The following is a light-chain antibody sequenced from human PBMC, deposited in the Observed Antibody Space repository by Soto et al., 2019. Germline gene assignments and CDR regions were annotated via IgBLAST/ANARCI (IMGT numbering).Light chain of an antibody. V-gene: IGKV3-20*01. J-gene: IGKJ2*01. CDR3: HQYNSWPPGT. CDR1: QSVSNNY. Sequence: EIALTQPPGTLSLSKGERATLSCRASQSVSNNYLAWYQQKPGQAPRLLIYGASNRATGIPARFSGSGSGTDFTLTISRLEPEDFALYYCHQYNSWPPGTFGQGTKVDI. CDR2: GAS.